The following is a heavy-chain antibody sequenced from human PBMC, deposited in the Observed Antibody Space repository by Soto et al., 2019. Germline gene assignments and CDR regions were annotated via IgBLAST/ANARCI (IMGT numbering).Heavy chain of an antibody. Sequence: QVQLHQWGAGLLKPSETLSLACSIYSGSFSGYYWSWIRQPPGKGLEWIGEISQSGNTNYSPSLKSRASISIDTSKKQCSLNLASVSAADTAVYYCARAPKVSGSSQTRPDFWGQGTLVTVAS. D-gene: IGHD6-6*01. CDR2: ISQSGNT. J-gene: IGHJ4*02. CDR1: SGSFSGYY. CDR3: ARAPKVSGSSQTRPDF. V-gene: IGHV4-34*01.